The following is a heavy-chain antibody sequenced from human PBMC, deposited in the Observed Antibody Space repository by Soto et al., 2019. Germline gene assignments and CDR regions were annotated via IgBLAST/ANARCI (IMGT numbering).Heavy chain of an antibody. V-gene: IGHV3-74*01. Sequence: EVQLVESGGGLVQPGGSLRLSCAASGFTFSSYWMHWVRQAPGKGLVWVSRINSDGSSTSYADSVKGRFTISRDNAKNTLYLQMNSLRDEDTAVYFGAREALRLTTVTTVWFDPCGQGTLVTVS. CDR2: INSDGSST. D-gene: IGHD4-4*01. CDR3: AREALRLTTVTTVWFDP. J-gene: IGHJ5*02. CDR1: GFTFSSYW.